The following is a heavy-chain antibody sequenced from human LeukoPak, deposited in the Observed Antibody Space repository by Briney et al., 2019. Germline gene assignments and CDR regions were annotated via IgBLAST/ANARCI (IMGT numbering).Heavy chain of an antibody. CDR3: ARPYCSGDNCHSYFDY. D-gene: IGHD2-15*01. J-gene: IGHJ4*02. V-gene: IGHV7-4-1*02. CDR1: GYTFTSYA. CDR2: INTNTGNP. Sequence: ASVKVSCKASGYTFTSYAMNWVRQAPGQGLEWMGWINTNTGNPMYAQGFTGRFVFSLDTSVNTAYLQISRLKAEDTAVYYCARPYCSGDNCHSYFDYWGQGTLVTVSS.